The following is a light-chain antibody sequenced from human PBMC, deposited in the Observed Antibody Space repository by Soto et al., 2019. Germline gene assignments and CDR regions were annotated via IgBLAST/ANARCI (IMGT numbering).Light chain of an antibody. V-gene: IGKV3-20*01. CDR2: GAS. CDR1: QSVSNNY. Sequence: ESVLSLSPGTLSLSPGGSATLSSRASQSVSNNYLAWYQQHPGQAPRLLIYGASNRATSIPDRFSGSGSATDFTLTISRLEPEDFAVYYYQQCGSSGTFGQGTKVDIK. CDR3: QQCGSSGT. J-gene: IGKJ1*01.